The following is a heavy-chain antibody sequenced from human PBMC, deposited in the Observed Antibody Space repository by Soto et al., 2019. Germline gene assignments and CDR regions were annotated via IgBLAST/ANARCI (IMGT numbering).Heavy chain of an antibody. CDR2: IWYDGSNK. CDR3: ARGGVFSSSTQQYFYGMDV. J-gene: IGHJ6*02. Sequence: PGGSLRLSCAASGFTFSSYGMHWVRQAPGKGLEWVAVIWYDGSNKYYADSVKGRFTISRDNSKNTLYLQMNSLRAEDTAVYYCARGGVFSSSTQQYFYGMDVWGQGTTVTVSS. D-gene: IGHD2-2*01. V-gene: IGHV3-33*01. CDR1: GFTFSSYG.